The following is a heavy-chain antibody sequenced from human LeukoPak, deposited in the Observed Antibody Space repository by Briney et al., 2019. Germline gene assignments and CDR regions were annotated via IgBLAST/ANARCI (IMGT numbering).Heavy chain of an antibody. CDR2: ISYDGSNK. CDR3: ARVIGGSVWRRDGMDV. D-gene: IGHD6-19*01. Sequence: GGSLRLSCAASGFTFSGYAMHWVRQAPGKGLEWVAVISYDGSNKYYADSVKGRFTISRDNSKNTLYLQMNSLRAEDTAVYYCARVIGGSVWRRDGMDVWGQGTTVTVSS. J-gene: IGHJ6*02. V-gene: IGHV3-30-3*01. CDR1: GFTFSGYA.